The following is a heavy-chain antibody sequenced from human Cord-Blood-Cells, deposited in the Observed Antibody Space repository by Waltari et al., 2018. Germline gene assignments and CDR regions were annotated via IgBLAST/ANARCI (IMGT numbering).Heavy chain of an antibody. CDR2: IHQSGST. J-gene: IGHJ5*02. Sequence: VQLQESGPGLVKPSATLSLTCAVSGYSISSGYYWGWSRQPPGQGLEWIGGIHQSGSTNNNPPLKSRVTISVDTSKNQFSMKLSSVTAADTAVYYCATKAQYCSSTSCYNWFDPWGQGTLVTVSS. CDR3: ATKAQYCSSTSCYNWFDP. V-gene: IGHV4-38-2*01. D-gene: IGHD2-2*01. CDR1: GYSISSGYY.